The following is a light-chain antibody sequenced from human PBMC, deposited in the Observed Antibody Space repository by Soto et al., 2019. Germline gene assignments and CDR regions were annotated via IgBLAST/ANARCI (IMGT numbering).Light chain of an antibody. J-gene: IGKJ5*01. Sequence: DIQMTQSPSTLSASVGDRVTITCRAGQTISSWLAWYQQKPGKAPKLLIYAASTLQSGVPSRFSGSGSGTDFTLTISCLQSEDFATYYCQQYYSYPITFGQGTRLEI. CDR3: QQYYSYPIT. CDR2: AAS. V-gene: IGKV1-5*01. CDR1: QTISSW.